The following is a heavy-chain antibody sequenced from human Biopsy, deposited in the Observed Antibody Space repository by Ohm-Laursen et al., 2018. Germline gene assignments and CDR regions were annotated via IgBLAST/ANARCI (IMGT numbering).Heavy chain of an antibody. J-gene: IGHJ4*02. CDR3: ARDGAGSYHDY. D-gene: IGHD3-10*01. Sequence: LSLTCATSGFTFSDYYMSWIRQAPGQGLEWLSYISGSGTTIFYADSVKGRFTVSRDNAKNSLYLQMNSLTVEDTAVYYCARDGAGSYHDYWGQGTLVTVSS. V-gene: IGHV3-11*01. CDR2: ISGSGTTI. CDR1: GFTFSDYY.